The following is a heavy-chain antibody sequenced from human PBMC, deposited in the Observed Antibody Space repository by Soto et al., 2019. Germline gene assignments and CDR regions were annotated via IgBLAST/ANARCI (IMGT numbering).Heavy chain of an antibody. CDR3: ARQARFDP. V-gene: IGHV4-59*08. CDR2: IDYSGST. J-gene: IGHJ5*02. Sequence: QVQLQESGPGLVKPSETLSLTCTISGGSISIYYWNWIRQPPGKGLEWIGYIDYSGSTSYNPSLKSRVTISIDTSKKQFSLKLTSVTAADTAVYYCARQARFDPWGQGTLVTVSS. CDR1: GGSISIYY.